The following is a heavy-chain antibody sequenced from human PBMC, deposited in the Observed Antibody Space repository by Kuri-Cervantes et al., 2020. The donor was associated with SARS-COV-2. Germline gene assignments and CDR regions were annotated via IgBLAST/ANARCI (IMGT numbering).Heavy chain of an antibody. D-gene: IGHD3-3*01. CDR3: AREDFCNDTNSYTVIDY. CDR1: GFTFSSYS. V-gene: IGHV3-21*01. CDR2: ISSSSSCI. J-gene: IGHJ4*02. Sequence: GESLKISCAASGFTFSSYSMNWVRQAPGKGLEWVSSISSSSSCIYYADSVKGRFTISRDNAKNSMYLQMNSLRAEDTAVYYCAREDFCNDTNSYTVIDYWGQGTLVTVSS.